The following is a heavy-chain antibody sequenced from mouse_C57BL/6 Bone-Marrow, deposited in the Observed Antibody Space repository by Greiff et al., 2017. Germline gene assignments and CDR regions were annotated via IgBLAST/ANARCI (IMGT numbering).Heavy chain of an antibody. V-gene: IGHV14-4*01. Sequence: VQLQQSGAALVRPGASVKLSCTASGFNIKDDYMHWVKQRPEQGLEWIGWIDPENGDTEYASKFQGKATITADTSSNTAYLQLSSRTSEDTAVYYCTTGVYDYEVLFDYWGQGTTHTVSS. CDR1: GFNIKDDY. J-gene: IGHJ2*01. D-gene: IGHD2-4*01. CDR3: TTGVYDYEVLFDY. CDR2: IDPENGDT.